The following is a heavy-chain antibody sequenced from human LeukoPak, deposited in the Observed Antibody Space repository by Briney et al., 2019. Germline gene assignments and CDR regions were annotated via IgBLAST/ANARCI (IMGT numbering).Heavy chain of an antibody. J-gene: IGHJ3*02. V-gene: IGHV3-23*01. Sequence: GGSLRLSCAASGFTFSSYAMSWVRQAPGKGLEWVSRISGSGGSTYYADSVKGRFTISRDNSKNTLYLQMNSLRAEDTAVYYCAKGDYGDFDAFDIWGQGTMVTVSS. D-gene: IGHD4-17*01. CDR1: GFTFSSYA. CDR3: AKGDYGDFDAFDI. CDR2: ISGSGGST.